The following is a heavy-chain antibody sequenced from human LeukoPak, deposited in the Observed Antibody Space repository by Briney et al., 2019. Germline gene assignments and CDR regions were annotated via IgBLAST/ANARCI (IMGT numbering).Heavy chain of an antibody. Sequence: SETRSLTCAVYGGSFSGYYWSWIRQPPGKGLEWIGEINHSGSTNYNPSLKSRVTISVDTSKNQFSLKLSSVTAADTAVYYCARGSLAVYWGQGTLVTVSS. CDR1: GGSFSGYY. V-gene: IGHV4-34*01. J-gene: IGHJ4*02. CDR2: INHSGST. CDR3: ARGSLAVY. D-gene: IGHD3-3*02.